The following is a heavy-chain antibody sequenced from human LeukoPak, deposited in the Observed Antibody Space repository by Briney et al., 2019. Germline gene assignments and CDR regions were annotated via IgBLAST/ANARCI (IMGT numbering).Heavy chain of an antibody. J-gene: IGHJ4*02. CDR3: AKGSSGASYYFDY. V-gene: IGHV3-53*01. CDR2: IYSGGTT. CDR1: GFTVSSNY. D-gene: IGHD3-10*01. Sequence: GGSLRLSCAASGFTVSSNYVSWVRQAPGKGLEWVSVIYSGGTTFSADSVKGRFSVSRDLSKNTPYLQMNSLRAEDTAVYYCAKGSSGASYYFDYWGQGTLVTVSS.